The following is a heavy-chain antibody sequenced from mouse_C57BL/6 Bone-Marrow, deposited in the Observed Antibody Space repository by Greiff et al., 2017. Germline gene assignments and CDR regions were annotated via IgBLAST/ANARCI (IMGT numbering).Heavy chain of an antibody. CDR1: GYTFTSYW. CDR3: ARSLSITTVEAWFVY. J-gene: IGHJ3*01. CDR2: IHPNSGST. D-gene: IGHD1-1*01. Sequence: QVQLKEPGAELVKPGASVKLSCKASGYTFTSYWMHWVKQRPGQGLEWIGMIHPNSGSTNYNEKFKSKATLTVDKSSSTAYMQLSSLTSEDSAVYYCARSLSITTVEAWFVYWGQGTLVTVSA. V-gene: IGHV1-64*01.